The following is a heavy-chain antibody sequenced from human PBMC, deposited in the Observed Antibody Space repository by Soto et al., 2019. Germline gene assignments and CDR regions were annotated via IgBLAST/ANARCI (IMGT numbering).Heavy chain of an antibody. CDR2: ISAYNGNT. CDR3: ARDLGGAADLRPVDWFDP. Sequence: ASVKVSCKASGYTFTSYGISWVRQAPGQGLEWMGWISAYNGNTNYAQKLQGRVTMTTDTSTSTAYMELRSLRSDDTAVYYCARDLGGAADLRPVDWFDPWGKGTLVTVSS. CDR1: GYTFTSYG. V-gene: IGHV1-18*01. J-gene: IGHJ5*02. D-gene: IGHD6-13*01.